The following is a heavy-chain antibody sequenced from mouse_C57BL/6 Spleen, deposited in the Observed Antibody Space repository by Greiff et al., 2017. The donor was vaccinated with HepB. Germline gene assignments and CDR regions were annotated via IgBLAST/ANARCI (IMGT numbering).Heavy chain of an antibody. D-gene: IGHD2-13*01. J-gene: IGHJ3*01. Sequence: VQLKESGPGLVAPSQSLSITCTVSGFSLTSYGVHWVRQPPGKGLEWLVVIWSDGSTTYNSALKSRLSISKDNSKSQVFLKMNSLQTEDTAMYYCARHGGDYGGFAYWGQGTLVTVSA. CDR2: IWSDGST. V-gene: IGHV2-6-1*01. CDR1: GFSLTSYG. CDR3: ARHGGDYGGFAY.